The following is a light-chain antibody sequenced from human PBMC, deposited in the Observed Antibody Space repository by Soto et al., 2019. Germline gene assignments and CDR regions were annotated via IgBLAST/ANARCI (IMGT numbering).Light chain of an antibody. J-gene: IGLJ1*01. CDR1: SSDVGGYNY. Sequence: QSALTQPRSVSGSPGQSVTISCTGTSSDVGGYNYVSWYQQHPGKAPKLMIYDVTTRPSGVPDRFSGSKSGNTASLTISGLQADDEADYYCSSHAGSSVVFGTGTKVTVL. CDR3: SSHAGSSVV. CDR2: DVT. V-gene: IGLV2-11*01.